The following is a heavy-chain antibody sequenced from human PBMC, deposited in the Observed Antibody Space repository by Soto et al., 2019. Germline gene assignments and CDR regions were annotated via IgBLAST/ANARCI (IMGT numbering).Heavy chain of an antibody. CDR1: EYTFSKFA. D-gene: IGHD3-22*01. CDR2: ISGKGDKT. CDR3: AKGQHGPLYIYDSAGFHADDAFDM. V-gene: IGHV3-23*04. J-gene: IGHJ3*02. Sequence: VQLVQSGAEVKKPGASVRVSCETSEYTFSKFAMSWVRQAPGKGLEWVSVISGKGDKTYYAESVKGRFSISRDNSKNTLYLELTNLRPDDTAIYYCAKGQHGPLYIYDSAGFHADDAFDMWGQGTVVSVSS.